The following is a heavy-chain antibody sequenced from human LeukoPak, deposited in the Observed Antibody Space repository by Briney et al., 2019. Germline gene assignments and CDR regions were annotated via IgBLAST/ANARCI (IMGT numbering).Heavy chain of an antibody. D-gene: IGHD2-2*01. V-gene: IGHV3-48*03. J-gene: IGHJ4*02. Sequence: GGSLRLSCAASGFTFSSYEMNWVRQAPGKGLEWVSYISSSGNIIYYADSVRGRFTISRDNAKNSLYLEMNSLRAEDTAVYYCARDGGWDCSGTSCYALISDYWGQGTLVTVSS. CDR1: GFTFSSYE. CDR3: ARDGGWDCSGTSCYALISDY. CDR2: ISSSGNII.